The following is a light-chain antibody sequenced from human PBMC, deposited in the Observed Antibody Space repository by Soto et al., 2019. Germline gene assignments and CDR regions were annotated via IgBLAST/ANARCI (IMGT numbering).Light chain of an antibody. CDR2: GAS. V-gene: IGKV3-20*01. J-gene: IGKJ1*01. Sequence: ETVLTQSPGTLSLSPGERATLSCRASQSIRSNYLAWYRQTPGQAPRLLIYGASNRATGIPDRFSGSGSGTDFTLIIRRLEPEDFALYYCQQYGSSPWTFGQGTKVEIK. CDR1: QSIRSNY. CDR3: QQYGSSPWT.